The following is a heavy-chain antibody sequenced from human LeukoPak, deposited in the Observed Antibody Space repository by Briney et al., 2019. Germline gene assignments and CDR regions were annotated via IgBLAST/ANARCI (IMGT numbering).Heavy chain of an antibody. CDR2: MNPNSGNT. Sequence: ASVKVSCKASGYTLTSYEINSVRQATAQGLEWVGWMNPNSGNTDYAQKFQGRVTMTRNTSIRTAYMELSSPRSEHTAVYYCARGRYYDSSGSLTNDYWGQGTLVTVSS. CDR3: ARGRYYDSSGSLTNDY. V-gene: IGHV1-8*01. CDR1: GYTLTSYE. D-gene: IGHD3-22*01. J-gene: IGHJ4*02.